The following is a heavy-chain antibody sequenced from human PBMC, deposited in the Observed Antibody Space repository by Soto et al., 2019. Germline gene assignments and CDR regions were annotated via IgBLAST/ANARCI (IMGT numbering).Heavy chain of an antibody. Sequence: GGSLRLSCAASGFTFSSYAMSWVRQAPGKGLEWVSAISGSGGSTYYADSVKGRFTISRDNSKNTLYLQMNSLRAEDTAVYYCAKDPHRYGGSYWFDLWGQGTLVTVSS. V-gene: IGHV3-23*01. CDR3: AKDPHRYGGSYWFDL. J-gene: IGHJ5*02. D-gene: IGHD1-26*01. CDR2: ISGSGGST. CDR1: GFTFSSYA.